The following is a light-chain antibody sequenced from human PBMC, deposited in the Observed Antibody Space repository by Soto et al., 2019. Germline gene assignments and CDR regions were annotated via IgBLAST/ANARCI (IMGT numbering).Light chain of an antibody. J-gene: IGKJ2*01. Sequence: AIQMTQSPSSLPASVGDRVTITCRASQGIRNDLGWYQQKPGKAPKLLIYAASSIQSGVPSRFSGSGSGTDFSLTISSRQPEDFVTYYCLQDYNYPSTFGQGTKLEIK. CDR1: QGIRND. CDR3: LQDYNYPST. V-gene: IGKV1-6*01. CDR2: AAS.